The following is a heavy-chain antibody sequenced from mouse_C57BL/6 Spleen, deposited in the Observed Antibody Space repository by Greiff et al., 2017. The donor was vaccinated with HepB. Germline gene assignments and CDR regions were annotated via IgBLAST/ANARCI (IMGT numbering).Heavy chain of an antibody. Sequence: DVMLVESGGGLVQPGGSLKLSCAASGFTFSDYYMYWVRQTPEKRLEWVAYISNGGGSTYYPDTVKGRFTISRDNAKNTLYLQMSRLKSEDTAMYYCARGSEYYFDYWGQGTTLTVSS. CDR1: GFTFSDYY. J-gene: IGHJ2*01. D-gene: IGHD6-1*01. CDR3: ARGSEYYFDY. CDR2: ISNGGGST. V-gene: IGHV5-12*01.